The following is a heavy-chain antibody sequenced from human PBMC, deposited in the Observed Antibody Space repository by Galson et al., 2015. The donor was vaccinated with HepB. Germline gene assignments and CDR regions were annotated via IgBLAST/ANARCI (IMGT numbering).Heavy chain of an antibody. Sequence: SLRLSCAASGFTVSSNYMSWVRQAPGKGLEWVSVIYTGGSIYYADSVKGRFTISRDNSKNTLYLQMNSLRAEDTAVYYCARSIAVAGKVGGMDVWGQGTTVTVSS. J-gene: IGHJ6*02. CDR3: ARSIAVAGKVGGMDV. V-gene: IGHV3-53*01. CDR1: GFTVSSNY. CDR2: IYTGGSI. D-gene: IGHD6-19*01.